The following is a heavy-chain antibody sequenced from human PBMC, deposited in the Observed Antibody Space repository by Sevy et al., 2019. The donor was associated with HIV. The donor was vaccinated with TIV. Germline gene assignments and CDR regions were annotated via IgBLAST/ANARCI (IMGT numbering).Heavy chain of an antibody. Sequence: SETLSLTCTVSGGSISSGGYYWSWIRQHPGKGLEWIGYIYYSGSTYYNPSLKSRVTISVDTSMNQFSLKLSSGTAADTAVYYCARAAYCGGDCYWAEYFQHWGQGTLVTVSS. CDR3: ARAAYCGGDCYWAEYFQH. D-gene: IGHD2-21*02. V-gene: IGHV4-31*03. J-gene: IGHJ1*01. CDR2: IYYSGST. CDR1: GGSISSGGYY.